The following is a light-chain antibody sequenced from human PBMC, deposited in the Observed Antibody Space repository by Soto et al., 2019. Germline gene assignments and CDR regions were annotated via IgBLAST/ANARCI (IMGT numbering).Light chain of an antibody. CDR1: QTISSW. Sequence: DINMTQSPSSLSVSVGDRVTITCRASQTISSWLAWYQQKPGKAPKLLIYKASTLKSGVPSRFSGSGSGTEFTLTISSLQPDDFATYYCQHYNSYSEAFGQGTKVDIK. V-gene: IGKV1-5*03. CDR3: QHYNSYSEA. J-gene: IGKJ1*01. CDR2: KAS.